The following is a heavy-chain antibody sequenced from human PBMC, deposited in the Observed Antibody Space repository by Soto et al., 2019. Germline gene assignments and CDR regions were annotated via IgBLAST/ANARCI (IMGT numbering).Heavy chain of an antibody. D-gene: IGHD2-21*02. CDR2: ISLYHHST. J-gene: IGHJ4*02. CDR1: GYPFTDYF. Sequence: GASVKVSCKPSGYPFTDYFIHWVRQAPGQGLEWMGTISLYHHSTSYAQKFQGRLTVTADTSTTTVYMDLSSLTSEDSAVYWCARELYSCGGDCPYYMDYWGQGTLVTVSS. V-gene: IGHV1-46*01. CDR3: ARELYSCGGDCPYYMDY.